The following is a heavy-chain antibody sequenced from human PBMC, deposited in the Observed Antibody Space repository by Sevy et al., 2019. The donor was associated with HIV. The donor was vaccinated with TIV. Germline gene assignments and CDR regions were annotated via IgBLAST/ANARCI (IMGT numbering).Heavy chain of an antibody. Sequence: GGSLRLSCAASGFTFSSYDMHWVRQATGKGLEWVSAIGTAGDTYYPGSVKGRFTISRENAKNSLYLQMNGLRAGDTAVYYCARGLRLGEFDAFDIWGQGTMVTVSS. V-gene: IGHV3-13*01. CDR1: GFTFSSYD. D-gene: IGHD3-16*01. J-gene: IGHJ3*02. CDR2: IGTAGDT. CDR3: ARGLRLGEFDAFDI.